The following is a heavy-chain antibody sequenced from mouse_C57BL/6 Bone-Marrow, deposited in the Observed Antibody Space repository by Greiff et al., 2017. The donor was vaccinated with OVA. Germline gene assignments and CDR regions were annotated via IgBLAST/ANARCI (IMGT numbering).Heavy chain of an antibody. V-gene: IGHV1-69*01. D-gene: IGHD1-1*01. J-gene: IGHJ1*03. CDR1: GYTFTSYW. CDR2: IDPSDSYT. CDR3: SRWTTVVAYWYFDV. Sequence: VQLQQPGAELVMPGASVKLSCKASGYTFTSYWMHWVKQRPGQGLEWIGEIDPSDSYTNYNQKFKGKSTLTVDKSSSTAYMQLSSLTSEDSAVSSCSRWTTVVAYWYFDVWGTGTTVTVSS.